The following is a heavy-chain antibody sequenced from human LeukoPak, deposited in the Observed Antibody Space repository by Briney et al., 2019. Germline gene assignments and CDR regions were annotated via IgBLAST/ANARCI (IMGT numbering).Heavy chain of an antibody. V-gene: IGHV3-66*01. CDR2: IYPNGNT. D-gene: IGHD2-21*02. Sequence: GGSLRLSCAASGFTVSSNYMNWVRQAPGKGLEWVSMIYPNGNTFYTDSVKGRFTISRDNSKNTLYLQMNSLRAEDTAVYYCARDYPPAAYCGGDCYSPLVYWGQGTLVTVSS. CDR1: GFTVSSNY. CDR3: ARDYPPAAYCGGDCYSPLVY. J-gene: IGHJ4*02.